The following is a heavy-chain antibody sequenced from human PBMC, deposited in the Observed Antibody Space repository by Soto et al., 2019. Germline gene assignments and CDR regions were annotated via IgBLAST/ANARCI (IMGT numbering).Heavy chain of an antibody. CDR1: GGSFSGYY. J-gene: IGHJ6*02. D-gene: IGHD4-17*01. Sequence: QVQLQQGGAGLLKPSETLSLTCAVYGGSFSGYYWSWIRQPPGKGLEWIGEINHSGSTNYNPSLKSRVTISVDTSKNQFSLKLSYVTAADTAVYYCARGRKGSTVTTYYYYGMDVWGQGTTVTVSS. CDR3: ARGRKGSTVTTYYYYGMDV. V-gene: IGHV4-34*01. CDR2: INHSGST.